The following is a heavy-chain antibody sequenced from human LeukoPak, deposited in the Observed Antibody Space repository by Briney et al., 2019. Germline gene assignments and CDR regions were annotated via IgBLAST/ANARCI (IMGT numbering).Heavy chain of an antibody. CDR2: VYYNGSA. J-gene: IGHJ4*02. Sequence: SETLSLTCTISGDSINYYYWSWIRQSPGKGLEWIGYVYYNGSAKYNPSLKSRVTISVDMSKNQFSLKVSSVTAADTAIYYCARKGGHFDYWGQGTLVTVSS. CDR3: ARKGGHFDY. CDR1: GDSINYYY. D-gene: IGHD2-15*01. V-gene: IGHV4-59*01.